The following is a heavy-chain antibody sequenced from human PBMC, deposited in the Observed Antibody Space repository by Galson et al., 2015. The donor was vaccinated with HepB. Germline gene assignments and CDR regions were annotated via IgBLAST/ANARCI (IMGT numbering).Heavy chain of an antibody. J-gene: IGHJ4*02. CDR3: VRADQGYYDNSGYY. D-gene: IGHD3-22*01. CDR1: GDSVSSTITT. CDR2: TYYRSKWYS. Sequence: CAISGDSVSSTITTWNWIRQSPSRGLEWLGRTYYRSKWYSDYALSVKSRITINPDPSKNQFSLQLNSVTAEDTAVYYCVRADQGYYDNSGYYWGQGSLVTVFS. V-gene: IGHV6-1*01.